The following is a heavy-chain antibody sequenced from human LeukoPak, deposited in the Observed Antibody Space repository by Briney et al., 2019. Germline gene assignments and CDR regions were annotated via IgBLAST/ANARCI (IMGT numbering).Heavy chain of an antibody. Sequence: SVKVSCKASGYTFTSYAISWVRQAPGQGLEWMGGIIPIFGTANYAQKFQGRVTITADESTSTAYMELSSLRSEDTAVYYCARNDFGVVIHAFDIWGQGTMVTVSS. CDR1: GYTFTSYA. V-gene: IGHV1-69*13. CDR2: IIPIFGTA. J-gene: IGHJ3*02. D-gene: IGHD3-3*01. CDR3: ARNDFGVVIHAFDI.